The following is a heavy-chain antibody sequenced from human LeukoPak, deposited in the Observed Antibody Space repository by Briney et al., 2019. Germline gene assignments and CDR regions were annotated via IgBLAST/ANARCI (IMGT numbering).Heavy chain of an antibody. J-gene: IGHJ1*01. D-gene: IGHD2-15*01. CDR3: ARDLSATWYSLGF. CDR2: IDRSGDAT. Sequence: PGKSLRLSCVASTLSTADYGMSWVRQAPGKGLEWVAGIDRSGDATSYSDSVKGRFTISRDNAKNSLYLQMTSLRAEDTAVYYCARDLSATWYSLGFWGQGTLVTVSS. CDR1: TLSTADYG. V-gene: IGHV3-20*04.